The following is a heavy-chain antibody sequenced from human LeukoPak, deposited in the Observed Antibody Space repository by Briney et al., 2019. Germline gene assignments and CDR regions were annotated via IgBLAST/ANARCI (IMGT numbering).Heavy chain of an antibody. Sequence: GGSLRLSCAASGFTFSSYAMHWVRQAPGKGLEWVAVIWCDGSNENYADSVRGRFTVSRDNSKNTLYLHMNSERAEDTAVYYCARVAMSDSSGYCDYWGQGTLVTVSS. J-gene: IGHJ4*02. V-gene: IGHV3-33*01. CDR3: ARVAMSDSSGYCDY. CDR2: IWCDGSNE. CDR1: GFTFSSYA. D-gene: IGHD3-22*01.